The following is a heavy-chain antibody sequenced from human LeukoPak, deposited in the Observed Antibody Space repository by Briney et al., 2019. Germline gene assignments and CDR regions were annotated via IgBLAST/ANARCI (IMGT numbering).Heavy chain of an antibody. CDR1: GFTFSSYA. D-gene: IGHD2-2*01. J-gene: IGHJ4*02. Sequence: GGSLRLSCAASGFTFSSYAMSWVRQAPGKGLEWVSAISGGGGSTYYADSVKGRFTISRDNSKNTLYLQMNSLRAEDTAVYYCAKPPYIVVVPAAMAYWGQGTLVTVSS. V-gene: IGHV3-23*01. CDR3: AKPPYIVVVPAAMAY. CDR2: ISGGGGST.